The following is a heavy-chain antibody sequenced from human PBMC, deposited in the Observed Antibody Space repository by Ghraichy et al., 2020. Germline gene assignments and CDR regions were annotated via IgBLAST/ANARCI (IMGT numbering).Heavy chain of an antibody. CDR2: ISSSSSTI. CDR3: VRGYSGYDPLDSNFDY. CDR1: GFTFSSYS. V-gene: IGHV3-48*02. D-gene: IGHD5-12*01. J-gene: IGHJ4*02. Sequence: GGSLRLSCAASGFTFSSYSMNWVRQAPGKGLEWVSYISSSSSTIFYADSVKGRFTLSRDNAKNSLYLQMNSLRDEDTAVYYCVRGYSGYDPLDSNFDYWGQVTLVTVSS.